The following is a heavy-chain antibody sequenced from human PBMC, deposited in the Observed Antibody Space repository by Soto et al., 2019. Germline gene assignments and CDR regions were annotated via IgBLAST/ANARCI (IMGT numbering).Heavy chain of an antibody. Sequence: ASVKVSCKASGGTFSSYAISWVRQAPGQGLEWMGGIIPIFGTANYAQKFQGRVTITADESTSTAYMELSSLRSEDTAVYYCARDRFQTIPTVVTPYEAFDIWGQGTMVTV. CDR1: GGTFSSYA. J-gene: IGHJ3*02. V-gene: IGHV1-69*13. CDR2: IIPIFGTA. D-gene: IGHD2-21*02. CDR3: ARDRFQTIPTVVTPYEAFDI.